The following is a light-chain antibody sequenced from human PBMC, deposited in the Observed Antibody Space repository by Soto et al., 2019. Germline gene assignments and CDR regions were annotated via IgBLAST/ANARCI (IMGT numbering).Light chain of an antibody. CDR3: QQSYSTPQT. J-gene: IGKJ1*01. CDR2: AAS. CDR1: QIISTY. V-gene: IGKV1-39*01. Sequence: DIQMSQSPSSLSASVGNRFTITFRGRQIISTYLNWYQQKPGQAPKFLIYAASSLQSGVPSRFSGSGSGTDFTLTISSLEPEDFAIYYCQQSYSTPQTFGQGTKVDIK.